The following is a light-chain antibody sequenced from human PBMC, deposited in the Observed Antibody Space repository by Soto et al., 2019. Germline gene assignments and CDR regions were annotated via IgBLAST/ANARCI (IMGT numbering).Light chain of an antibody. CDR1: QSVSSN. CDR2: GAS. Sequence: EIVMTQSPATLSVSPGERATLSCRASQSVSSNLAWSQQKPGQAPRLLIYGASTRATGIPARFSGSGSGTEFTLTISSLQSEDFAVYYCQQYNNWPRTFGQGTTVEIK. V-gene: IGKV3-15*01. J-gene: IGKJ1*01. CDR3: QQYNNWPRT.